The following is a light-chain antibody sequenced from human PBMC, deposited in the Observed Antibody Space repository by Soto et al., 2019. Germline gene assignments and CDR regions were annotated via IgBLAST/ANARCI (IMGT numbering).Light chain of an antibody. CDR1: SSEVGSYNL. CDR3: CSYAGSSSFV. J-gene: IGLJ1*01. CDR2: EDD. Sequence: QSALTQPASVSGSPGQSITISCTGTSSEVGSYNLVSWYQHHPGKAPKIIIYEDDKRPSGVSYRFSGSKSGHTASLTIFGLQAEDEADYYCCSYAGSSSFVFGIGTKVTVL. V-gene: IGLV2-23*01.